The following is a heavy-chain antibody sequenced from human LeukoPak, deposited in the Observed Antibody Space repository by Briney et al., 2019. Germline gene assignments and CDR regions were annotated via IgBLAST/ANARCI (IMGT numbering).Heavy chain of an antibody. J-gene: IGHJ4*02. CDR3: AKTSLTYCFDSSGYEFDY. CDR2: ITASGGNT. Sequence: GGSLRLSCAASGFTFSKYAMTWVRQAPGKGLEWVSAITASGGNTYYADSVKGRFTISRGNSKNTLYLQMNSLKAEDTAVYYCAKTSLTYCFDSSGYEFDYWGQGTLVTVSS. D-gene: IGHD3-22*01. V-gene: IGHV3-23*01. CDR1: GFTFSKYA.